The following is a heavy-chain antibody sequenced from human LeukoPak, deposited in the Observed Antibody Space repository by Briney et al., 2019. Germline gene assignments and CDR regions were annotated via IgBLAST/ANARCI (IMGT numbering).Heavy chain of an antibody. V-gene: IGHV3-NL1*01. CDR3: ATGLFRSWDTRYYFDY. J-gene: IGHJ4*02. CDR1: GFTFRTHD. CDR2: IGTAGDTYYAGDT. Sequence: PGGSLRLSCAVSGFTFRTHDMHWVRQATGKGLEWVSGIGTAGDTYYAGDTYYAGSVKGRFTISRDNSKNTLYLQMNSLRAEDTAVYYCATGLFRSWDTRYYFDYWGQGTLVTVSS. D-gene: IGHD6-13*01.